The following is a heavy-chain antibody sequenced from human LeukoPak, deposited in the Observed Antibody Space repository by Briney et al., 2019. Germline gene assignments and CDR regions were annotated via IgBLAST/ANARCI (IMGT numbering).Heavy chain of an antibody. J-gene: IGHJ4*02. CDR2: VVPMFGIR. D-gene: IGHD5-12*01. Sequence: ASVKVSCKASGYTFTGYSMHWVRQAPGQGLEWMGRVVPMFGIRNYPQTFRGRVNITADKATNTVYMELRSLRAEDTAIYYCATEPSRSYSFDHLDFWGLGTPVTVSS. CDR3: ATEPSRSYSFDHLDF. V-gene: IGHV1-2*02. CDR1: GYTFTGYS.